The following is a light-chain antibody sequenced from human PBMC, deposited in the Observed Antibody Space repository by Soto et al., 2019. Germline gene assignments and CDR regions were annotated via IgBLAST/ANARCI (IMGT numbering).Light chain of an antibody. V-gene: IGKV3-20*01. CDR1: QSVSSY. Sequence: EVVLTQSAGTLSLSPGERATLSCRASQSVSSYIAWYQQKPGQAPRLLISGASSRATGIPDRFSGSGSGTDFTLTISRLEPEDFAVYYCQQYGSSPGTFGGGTKVEIK. CDR2: GAS. J-gene: IGKJ4*01. CDR3: QQYGSSPGT.